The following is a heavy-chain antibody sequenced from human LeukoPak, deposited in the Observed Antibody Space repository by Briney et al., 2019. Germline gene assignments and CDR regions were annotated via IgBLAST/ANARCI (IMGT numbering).Heavy chain of an antibody. Sequence: PSETLSLTCAVYGGSFSGYYWSWIRQPPGKGLEWIGEINHSGSTNYNPSLKSRVTISVDTSKNQFSLKLSSVTAADTAVYYCARVLYYDSGNYRADYWGQGTLVTVSS. CDR2: INHSGST. J-gene: IGHJ4*02. CDR1: GGSFSGYY. D-gene: IGHD3-10*01. CDR3: ARVLYYDSGNYRADY. V-gene: IGHV4-34*01.